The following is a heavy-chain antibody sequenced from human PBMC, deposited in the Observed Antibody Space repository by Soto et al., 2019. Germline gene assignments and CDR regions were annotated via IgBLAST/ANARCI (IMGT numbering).Heavy chain of an antibody. CDR1: GYSFTSYW. CDR3: ARPIGGYSYGYLSPGYYDGMDV. D-gene: IGHD5-18*01. J-gene: IGHJ6*02. Sequence: GESLKISCKGSGYSFTSYWIGWVRQIPGKGLEWMGIIYPGDSDTRYSPSFQGQVTISADKSISTAYLQWSSLKASDTAMYYCARPIGGYSYGYLSPGYYDGMDVWGQGTTVTVSS. V-gene: IGHV5-51*01. CDR2: IYPGDSDT.